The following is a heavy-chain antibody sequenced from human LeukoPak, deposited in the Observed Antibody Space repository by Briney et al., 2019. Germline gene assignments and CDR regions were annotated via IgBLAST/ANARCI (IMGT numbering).Heavy chain of an antibody. J-gene: IGHJ4*02. CDR3: ARQTFGALYFDS. V-gene: IGHV4-59*08. CDR2: ISYTGNT. Sequence: SETLSLTCTVSGGSISSFYWSWIRQSPGEGLEWIGYISYTGNTNYNPSLKSRVTISVDTSKNQFSLKLSSVTAADTAVYYCARQTFGALYFDSWGQGTLVIVSS. D-gene: IGHD3-10*01. CDR1: GGSISSFY.